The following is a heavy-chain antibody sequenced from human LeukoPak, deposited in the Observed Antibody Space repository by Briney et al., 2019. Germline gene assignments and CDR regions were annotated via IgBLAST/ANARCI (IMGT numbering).Heavy chain of an antibody. V-gene: IGHV1-69*13. Sequence: SVKVSCKASGGTFSNYAINWVRQAPGPGLEWMGGIIPILGTANYAQKFQGRVTITADESTSTVYMELNSLKSEDTAVYYCARGWDYDSGGRPTAYVYWGQGTLVTVSS. CDR2: IIPILGTA. D-gene: IGHD3-22*01. CDR3: ARGWDYDSGGRPTAYVY. J-gene: IGHJ4*02. CDR1: GGTFSNYA.